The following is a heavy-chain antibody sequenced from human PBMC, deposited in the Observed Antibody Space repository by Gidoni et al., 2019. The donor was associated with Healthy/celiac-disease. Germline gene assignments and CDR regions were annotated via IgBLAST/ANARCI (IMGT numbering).Heavy chain of an antibody. CDR2: IWYDGSNK. Sequence: QVQLVESGGGVVQPGRSLRLSCAASGFIFSSYGMHWVRQAPGKGLEWVAVIWYDGSNKYYADSVKGRFTISRDNSKNTLYLQMNSLRAEDTAVYYCARDYDILTGYYGFDYWGQGTLVTVSS. J-gene: IGHJ4*02. D-gene: IGHD3-9*01. V-gene: IGHV3-33*01. CDR1: GFIFSSYG. CDR3: ARDYDILTGYYGFDY.